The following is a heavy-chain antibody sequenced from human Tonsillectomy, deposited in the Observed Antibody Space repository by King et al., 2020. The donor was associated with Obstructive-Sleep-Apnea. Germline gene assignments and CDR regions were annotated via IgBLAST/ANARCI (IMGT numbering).Heavy chain of an antibody. CDR3: SRDSCSGSYYNVPGYYYYGMDV. D-gene: IGHD3-10*02. Sequence: QLVQSGGGLVKPGGSLRLSCAASGFTFSSYSMNWVRQAPGKGLDWVSSISSSSSYIYYADSVKGRFTISRDNAKNSLYLQMNRLRAEDTSVYYCSRDSCSGSYYNVPGYYYYGMDVWGQGTTVTVSS. CDR2: ISSSSSYI. J-gene: IGHJ6*02. V-gene: IGHV3-21*01. CDR1: GFTFSSYS.